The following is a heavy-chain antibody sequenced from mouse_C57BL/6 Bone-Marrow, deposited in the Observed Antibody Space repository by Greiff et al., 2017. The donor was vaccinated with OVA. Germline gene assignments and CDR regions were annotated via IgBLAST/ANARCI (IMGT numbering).Heavy chain of an antibody. J-gene: IGHJ3*01. CDR3: ARDYSSEFAW. D-gene: IGHD2-5*01. CDR1: GYAFTNYL. CDR2: INPGSGGT. V-gene: IGHV1-54*01. Sequence: VQLQQSGAELVRPGTSVKVSCKASGYAFTNYLIEWVKQRPGQGLEWIGVINPGSGGTNYNEKFKGKATLTADKSSSTAYMQLSSLISEDCAVCFCARDYSSEFAWWGRGTGVTVCA.